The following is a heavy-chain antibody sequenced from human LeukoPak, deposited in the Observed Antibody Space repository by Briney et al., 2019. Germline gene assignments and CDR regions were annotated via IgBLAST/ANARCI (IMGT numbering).Heavy chain of an antibody. CDR2: IYYSGST. CDR1: GGSISSSSYY. V-gene: IGHV4-39*01. D-gene: IGHD3-9*01. CDR3: AKGVRYLDWWILDY. J-gene: IGHJ4*02. Sequence: PSETLSLTCTVSGGSISSSSYYWGWIRQPPGKGLEWIGSIYYSGSTYYNPSLKSRVTISVDTSKNQFSLKLSSVTAADTAVYYCAKGVRYLDWWILDYWGQGTLVPVSS.